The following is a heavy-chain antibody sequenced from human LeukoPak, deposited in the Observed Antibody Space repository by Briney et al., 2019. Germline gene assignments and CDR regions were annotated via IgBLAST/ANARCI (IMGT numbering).Heavy chain of an antibody. Sequence: PGGSLRLSCAASGFTFTNAWMNWVRQAPGKGLEWVGRIKSKADGETIDYAAPVKGRFTFSRDDSKNMLYLQMNSPKSEVTAVYYCSTLTSRGLSDSWGQGTLVTVSS. D-gene: IGHD1-20*01. CDR1: GFTFTNAW. CDR2: IKSKADGETI. J-gene: IGHJ4*02. CDR3: STLTSRGLSDS. V-gene: IGHV3-15*07.